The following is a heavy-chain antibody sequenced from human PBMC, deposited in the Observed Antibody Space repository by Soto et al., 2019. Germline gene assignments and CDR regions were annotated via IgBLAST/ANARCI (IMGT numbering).Heavy chain of an antibody. Sequence: PSGTLSLTCTVSGGSISSYYWSWIRQPPGKGLEWIGYIYYSGSTNYNPSLKSRVTISVDTSKNQFSLKLSSVTAADTAVYYCASHYVSGINYYMDVWGKGTTVTVSS. CDR1: GGSISSYY. V-gene: IGHV4-59*01. CDR2: IYYSGST. CDR3: ASHYVSGINYYMDV. J-gene: IGHJ6*03. D-gene: IGHD3-10*01.